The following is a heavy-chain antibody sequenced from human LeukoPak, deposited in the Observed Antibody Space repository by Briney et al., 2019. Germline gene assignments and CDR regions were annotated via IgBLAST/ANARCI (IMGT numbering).Heavy chain of an antibody. D-gene: IGHD1-1*01. V-gene: IGHV3-48*03. CDR3: ARGGNFAPFDY. CDR2: ISSTGSPI. J-gene: IGHJ4*02. Sequence: GGSLRLSCVVSGFTFRNEEMKWVRQAPGRGLEWIAYISSTGSPIFYGDSVKGRFTISRDNAKNSLYLQMNTLRVEDTAIYYCARGGNFAPFDYWGQGALVAVSS. CDR1: GFTFRNEE.